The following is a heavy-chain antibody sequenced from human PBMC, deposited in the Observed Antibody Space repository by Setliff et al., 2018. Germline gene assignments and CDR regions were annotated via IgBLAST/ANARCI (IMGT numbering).Heavy chain of an antibody. CDR1: GYLFDDYY. CDR3: VKGRTDLPGEDAFDV. V-gene: IGHV1-2*02. Sequence: ASVKVSCKASGYLFDDYYLHWVRQAPGQGLEWMGRINPYIGGTYYPQKFRGRVTMTRDTSIDTAYMELTSLRSDDTALYYCVKGRTDLPGEDAFDVWGQGTLVTVSS. CDR2: INPYIGGT. D-gene: IGHD2-21*01. J-gene: IGHJ3*01.